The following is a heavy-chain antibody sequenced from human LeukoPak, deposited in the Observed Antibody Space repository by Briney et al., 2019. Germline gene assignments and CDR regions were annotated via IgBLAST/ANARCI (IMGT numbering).Heavy chain of an antibody. CDR2: IYSDGST. CDR1: GGSFSGYY. CDR3: ARVSSSWYQDWYFDR. D-gene: IGHD6-13*01. J-gene: IGHJ2*01. Sequence: SSETLSLTCAVYGGSFSGYYWSWIRQPPGKGLEWIGYIYSDGSTDYNPSLKSRVTISVDTSKNQFSLRLSSVTAADTAVYYCARVSSSWYQDWYFDRWGRGTLVTVSS. V-gene: IGHV4-59*01.